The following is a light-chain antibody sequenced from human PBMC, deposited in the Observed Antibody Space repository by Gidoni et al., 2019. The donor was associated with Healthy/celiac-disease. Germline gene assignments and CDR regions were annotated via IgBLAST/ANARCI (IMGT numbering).Light chain of an antibody. V-gene: IGKV3-11*01. Sequence: EIVLTQSPATLSLFPRERATLSCRASQSVSSYLAWYQQKPGQAPRLLIYDASNRATGIPARFSGSGSGTDFTLTISSLEPEDFAVYYCQQRSNWPRTFGQGTKVEIK. CDR1: QSVSSY. CDR2: DAS. CDR3: QQRSNWPRT. J-gene: IGKJ1*01.